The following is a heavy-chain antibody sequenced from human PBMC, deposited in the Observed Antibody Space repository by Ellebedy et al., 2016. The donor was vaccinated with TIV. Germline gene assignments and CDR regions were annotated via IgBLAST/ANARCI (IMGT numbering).Heavy chain of an antibody. V-gene: IGHV3-21*01. CDR3: ARVGASSGNPYAFDI. Sequence: GESLKISCAASGFTFNSYSMNWVRQAPGKGLEWVSSISSSSTYTNYADSVKGRFTISRDNAENSLFLQMGSLRAEDTAVYYCARVGASSGNPYAFDIWGQGTMVTVSS. CDR2: ISSSSTYT. J-gene: IGHJ3*02. D-gene: IGHD3-16*01. CDR1: GFTFNSYS.